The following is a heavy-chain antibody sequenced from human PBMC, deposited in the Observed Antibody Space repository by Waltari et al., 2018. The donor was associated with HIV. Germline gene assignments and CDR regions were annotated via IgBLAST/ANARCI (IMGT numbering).Heavy chain of an antibody. CDR2: IYYSGST. CDR1: GGSISSYY. V-gene: IGHV4-59*01. J-gene: IGHJ4*02. Sequence: QVQLQESGPGLVKPSETLSLTCTVSGGSISSYYWSWIRQPPGKGLEWIGYIYYSGSTNYNPSLKSRVTISVDTSKNQFALKLGSVTAADTAVYYCARANPYSSSWYGAGFGYWGQGTLVTVSS. D-gene: IGHD6-13*01. CDR3: ARANPYSSSWYGAGFGY.